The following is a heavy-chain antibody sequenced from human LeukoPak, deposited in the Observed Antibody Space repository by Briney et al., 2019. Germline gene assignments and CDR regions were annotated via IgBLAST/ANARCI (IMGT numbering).Heavy chain of an antibody. CDR1: GYTFTSYG. CDR2: MNPNSGNT. Sequence: GASVKVSCKASGYTFTSYGINWVRQATGQGLEWMGWMNPNSGNTGYAQKFQGRVTMTRNTSISTAYMELSSLRSEDTAVYYCARGGRKIIFTKSLRIVVAPNSYYYYGMDVWGQGTTVTVSS. D-gene: IGHD3-22*01. V-gene: IGHV1-8*02. J-gene: IGHJ6*02. CDR3: ARGGRKIIFTKSLRIVVAPNSYYYYGMDV.